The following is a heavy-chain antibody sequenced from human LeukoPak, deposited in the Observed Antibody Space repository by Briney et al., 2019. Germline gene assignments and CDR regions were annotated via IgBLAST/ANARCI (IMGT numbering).Heavy chain of an antibody. CDR3: ARVAASGTALDAFDN. Sequence: KPSETLSLTCTVSGGSISSYYWSWLRQPAGMGLEWIGRIYTSGSTNYNPSLKRPVTMSVDTSKNQFSLKLSPVTPADTAVYFCARVAASGTALDAFDNWGQGTMVTVSS. V-gene: IGHV4-4*07. D-gene: IGHD6-13*01. J-gene: IGHJ3*02. CDR2: IYTSGST. CDR1: GGSISSYY.